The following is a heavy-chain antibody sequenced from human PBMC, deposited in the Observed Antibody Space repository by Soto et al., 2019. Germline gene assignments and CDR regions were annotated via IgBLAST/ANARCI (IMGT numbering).Heavy chain of an antibody. D-gene: IGHD2-21*02. CDR1: GFTLSSYA. V-gene: IGHV3-30-3*01. Sequence: LRLSCAASGFTLSSYAMHWVRQAPGKGLEWVAVISYDGSNKYYADSVKGRFTISRDNSKNTLYLQMNSLRAEDTAVYYCARLDRVPGVVTAIVGAFDIWGQGTMVTVSS. CDR2: ISYDGSNK. J-gene: IGHJ3*02. CDR3: ARLDRVPGVVTAIVGAFDI.